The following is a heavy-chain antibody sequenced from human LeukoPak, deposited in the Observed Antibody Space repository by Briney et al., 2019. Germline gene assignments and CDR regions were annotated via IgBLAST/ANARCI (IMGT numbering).Heavy chain of an antibody. CDR1: GGSLSNHY. J-gene: IGHJ3*02. V-gene: IGHV4-4*07. Sequence: PSETLSLTCTVPGGSLSNHYWNWIRHPAGTGLEYIGRIYHTGSTNYNPPLKSRVTLSVDTSNNQFSLNLPSVTAADTAVYYCARGPLGGESFDIWGQGTMVTVSS. D-gene: IGHD3-16*01. CDR2: IYHTGST. CDR3: ARGPLGGESFDI.